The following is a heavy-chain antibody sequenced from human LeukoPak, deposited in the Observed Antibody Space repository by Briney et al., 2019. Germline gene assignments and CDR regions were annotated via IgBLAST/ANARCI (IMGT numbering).Heavy chain of an antibody. CDR1: GFTFSDYY. V-gene: IGHV3-11*01. D-gene: IGHD2-21*02. J-gene: IGHJ3*02. CDR2: ISSSGSTI. CDR3: ARGDLLLVVTAIPADAFDI. Sequence: GGSLRLSCAASGFTFSDYYMSWIRQAPGKGLEWVSYISSSGSTIYYADSVKGRFTISRDNAKNSLYLQMNSLRAEDTAVYYCARGDLLLVVTAIPADAFDIWGQGTMVTVSS.